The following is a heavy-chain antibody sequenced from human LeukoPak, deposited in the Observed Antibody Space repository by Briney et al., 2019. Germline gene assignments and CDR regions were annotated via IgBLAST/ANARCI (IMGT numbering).Heavy chain of an antibody. J-gene: IGHJ4*02. D-gene: IGHD7-27*01. Sequence: SETLSPTCTVSGGSISSHYWSWIRQAPGKGLEWIGYIYYSGSTNYNPSLKSRVTMSVDTSKNQFSLKLSSVTAADTAVYYCARDVAWGQGFDYWGQGTLVTVSS. CDR2: IYYSGST. CDR3: ARDVAWGQGFDY. V-gene: IGHV4-59*11. CDR1: GGSISSHY.